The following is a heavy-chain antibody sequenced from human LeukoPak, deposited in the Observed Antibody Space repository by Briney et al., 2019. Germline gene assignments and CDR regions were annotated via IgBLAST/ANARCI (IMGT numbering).Heavy chain of an antibody. J-gene: IGHJ6*03. V-gene: IGHV3-23*01. CDR3: AKLPHAPRWFGELDYYYMDV. CDR1: GFTFSSYA. Sequence: QPGGSLRLSCAASGFTFSSYAMSWVRQAPGKGLEWVSAISGSGGSTYYADSVKGRFTISRDNSKNTLYLQMNSLRAEDTAVYYCAKLPHAPRWFGELDYYYMDVWGKGTTVTISS. CDR2: ISGSGGST. D-gene: IGHD3-10*01.